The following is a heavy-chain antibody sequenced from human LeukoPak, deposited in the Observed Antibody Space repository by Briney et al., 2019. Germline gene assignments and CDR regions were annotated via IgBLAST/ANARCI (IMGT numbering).Heavy chain of an antibody. D-gene: IGHD2/OR15-2a*01. Sequence: GASVKVSCKASGGTFSSYAISWVRQAPGQGLEWMGGIIPIFGTANYAQKFQGRVTITADESTSTAYMELSSLRSEDTAVYYCGANLEDSTYNYGMDVWGQGTTVTVSS. V-gene: IGHV1-69*13. J-gene: IGHJ6*02. CDR3: GANLEDSTYNYGMDV. CDR2: IIPIFGTA. CDR1: GGTFSSYA.